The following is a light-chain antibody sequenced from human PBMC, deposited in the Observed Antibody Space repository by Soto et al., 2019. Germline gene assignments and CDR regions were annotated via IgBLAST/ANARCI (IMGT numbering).Light chain of an antibody. CDR1: QTISNW. CDR2: DAS. V-gene: IGKV1-5*01. Sequence: DIQMTQSPSTLSASIGDRVTITCRASQTISNWLAWYQQKPGKPPRLLIYDASRSQTGVPSRFSGIGSGTEFTLTSTSLQPDDVATYYGQHYNNHSAPSLGGGSKVELK. CDR3: QHYNNHSAPS. J-gene: IGKJ4*01.